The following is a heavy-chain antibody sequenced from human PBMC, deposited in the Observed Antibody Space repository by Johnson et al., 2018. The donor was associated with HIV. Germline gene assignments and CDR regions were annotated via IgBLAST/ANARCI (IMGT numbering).Heavy chain of an antibody. V-gene: IGHV3-9*01. J-gene: IGHJ3*02. CDR1: GFIIDDYA. Sequence: VQLVESGGGVVRPGGSLRLSCAASGFIIDDYAMHWVRQAPGKGLEWVSGISWNSGSIGYADSVKGRFTISRDNAKNSLYLQMNSLRAEDTALYYYAKAFWSGYYEDAFDIWGQGTMVTVSS. D-gene: IGHD3-3*01. CDR2: ISWNSGSI. CDR3: AKAFWSGYYEDAFDI.